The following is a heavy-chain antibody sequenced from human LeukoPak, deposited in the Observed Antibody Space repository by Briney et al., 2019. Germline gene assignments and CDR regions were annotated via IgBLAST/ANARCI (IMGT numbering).Heavy chain of an antibody. D-gene: IGHD6-19*01. CDR2: ISADETEK. CDR1: GFTFSSYA. J-gene: IGHJ3*02. Sequence: PGGSLRLSCVGSGFTFSSYALHWLRQAPGKGLEWVAVISADETEKYYADSVKGRFTMSRDNSKNTLFLQMDSLRTDDTAVYFCARDAPYSGGCCAFDIWGQGTTVTVSS. V-gene: IGHV3-30-3*01. CDR3: ARDAPYSGGCCAFDI.